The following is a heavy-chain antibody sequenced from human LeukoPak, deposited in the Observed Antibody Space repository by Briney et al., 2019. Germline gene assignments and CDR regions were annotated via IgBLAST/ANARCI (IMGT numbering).Heavy chain of an antibody. CDR2: ISYDGSNK. V-gene: IGHV3-30-3*01. CDR3: ARDKEYYDFWSGYYDY. D-gene: IGHD3-3*01. J-gene: IGHJ4*02. Sequence: GRSLRLSCAASLFSFSSYAMHWVGQAPAKGMEGVGVISYDGSNKYYADSVKGRFTISRDNSKNTLYLQMNSLRAEDTAMYYCARDKEYYDFWSGYYDYWGQGTLVTVSS. CDR1: LFSFSSYA.